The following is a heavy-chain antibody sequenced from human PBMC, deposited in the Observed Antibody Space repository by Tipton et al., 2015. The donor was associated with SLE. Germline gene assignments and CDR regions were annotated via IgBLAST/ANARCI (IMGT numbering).Heavy chain of an antibody. CDR1: GFTFSSYA. V-gene: IGHV3-23*03. CDR3: AKENDY. J-gene: IGHJ4*02. Sequence: SLRLSCAASGFTFSSYAMSWVRQAPGRGLEWVSVIYSSGGTDYADSVKGRFTVSRDNSKNTLFLQMNSLRVDDAAVYYCAKENDYWGQGTLVTVSS. CDR2: IYSSGGT.